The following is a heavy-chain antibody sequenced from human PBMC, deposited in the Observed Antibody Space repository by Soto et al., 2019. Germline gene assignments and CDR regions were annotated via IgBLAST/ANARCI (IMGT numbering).Heavy chain of an antibody. CDR3: ARDSITIFGVADGGRWYFDL. Sequence: QVQLQESGPGLVKPSQTLSLTCTVSGGSISSGGYYWSWIRQHPGKGLEWIGYIYYSGSTYYNPSLKSRVTISVATSKNQFSLKLSSVTAADTAVYYCARDSITIFGVADGGRWYFDLWGRGTLVTVSS. CDR2: IYYSGST. J-gene: IGHJ2*01. CDR1: GGSISSGGYY. V-gene: IGHV4-31*03. D-gene: IGHD3-3*01.